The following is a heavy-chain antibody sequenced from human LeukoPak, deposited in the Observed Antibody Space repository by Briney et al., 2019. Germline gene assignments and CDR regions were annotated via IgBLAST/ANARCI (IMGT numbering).Heavy chain of an antibody. CDR1: GGSFSSYA. J-gene: IGHJ4*02. CDR2: IMPTFDTA. CDR3: ATFYSSGYYFLY. Sequence: SVKVSCKASGGSFSSYAFNWVRQAPGQGLEWMGGIMPTFDTANYAQKFQGRVTITTDESTSTAYMEFSSLRSEDTAMYYCATFYSSGYYFLYWGQGTLVTVSS. D-gene: IGHD3-22*01. V-gene: IGHV1-69*05.